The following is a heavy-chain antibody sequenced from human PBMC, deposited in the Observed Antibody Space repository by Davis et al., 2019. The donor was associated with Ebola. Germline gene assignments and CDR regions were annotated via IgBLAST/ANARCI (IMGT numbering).Heavy chain of an antibody. J-gene: IGHJ4*02. CDR3: ARVYSGSYFTPFDY. V-gene: IGHV3-74*01. Sequence: GESLKISCAASGFTFSSYWMHWVRQAPGKGLVWVSRINSDGSSTSYADSVKGRFTISRDNAKNTLYLQMNSLRAEDTAVYYCARVYSGSYFTPFDYWGQGTLVTVSS. CDR2: INSDGSST. D-gene: IGHD1-26*01. CDR1: GFTFSSYW.